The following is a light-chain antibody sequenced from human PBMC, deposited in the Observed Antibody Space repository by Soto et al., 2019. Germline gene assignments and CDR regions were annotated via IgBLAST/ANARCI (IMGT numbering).Light chain of an antibody. V-gene: IGKV3-11*01. CDR1: QNIDIY. J-gene: IGKJ2*01. CDR2: DAF. Sequence: NVLTQSPATLSLSPGEEATLSCRASQNIDIYLAWYQQKPGQAPSLLIYDAFRRATGIPDRFSGSGSVTDFTLPISSLEPEDFAVYDCQQRSNWSPPFTFVPGTKVEIK. CDR3: QQRSNWSPPFT.